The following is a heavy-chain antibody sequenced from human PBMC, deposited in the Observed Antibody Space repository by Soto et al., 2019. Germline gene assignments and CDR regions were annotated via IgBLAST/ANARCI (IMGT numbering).Heavy chain of an antibody. Sequence: SETLSLTCAVYGGSFSGYYWSWIRQPPGKGLEWIGEINHSGSTNYNPSLKSRVTISVDTSKNQFSLKLSSVTAADTAVYYCARGSESKLDVSGQGTTVTVSS. V-gene: IGHV4-34*01. D-gene: IGHD6-25*01. CDR1: GGSFSGYY. CDR3: ARGSESKLDV. CDR2: INHSGST. J-gene: IGHJ6*02.